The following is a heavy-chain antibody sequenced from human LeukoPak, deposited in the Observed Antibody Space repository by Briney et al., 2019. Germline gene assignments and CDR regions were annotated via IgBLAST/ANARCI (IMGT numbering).Heavy chain of an antibody. J-gene: IGHJ4*02. CDR3: ARESLYDILTPDY. D-gene: IGHD3-9*01. Sequence: ASVKVSCKASGYTFTGYYMHWVRQAPGQGLEWMGWINPNSGGTNYAQKFQGRVTVTRDTSISTAYMELSRLRSDDTAVYYCARESLYDILTPDYWGQGTLVTVSS. CDR1: GYTFTGYY. V-gene: IGHV1-2*02. CDR2: INPNSGGT.